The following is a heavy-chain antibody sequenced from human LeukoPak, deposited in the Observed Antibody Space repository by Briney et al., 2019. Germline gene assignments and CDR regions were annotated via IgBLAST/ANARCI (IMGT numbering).Heavy chain of an antibody. CDR2: ISAYNGNT. Sequence: ASVKVSCKASGYTFTSYGISWVRQAPGQGLEWMGWISAYNGNTNYAQKLQGRVTMTRDTSTSTVYMELSSLRSEDTAVYYCASLYSGYDHEPQYSSGWYPFDYWGQGTLVTVSS. CDR1: GYTFTSYG. CDR3: ASLYSGYDHEPQYSSGWYPFDY. V-gene: IGHV1-18*01. J-gene: IGHJ4*02. D-gene: IGHD6-19*01.